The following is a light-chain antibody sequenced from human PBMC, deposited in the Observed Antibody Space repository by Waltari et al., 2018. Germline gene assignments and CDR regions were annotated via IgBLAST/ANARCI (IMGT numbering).Light chain of an antibody. CDR2: YAS. CDR3: QQYETYPLT. Sequence: DIQMTQSPSTLAASVGDTVTLTCRASNNVKKWLAWYQQKPGKAPNLLIFYASTLQTGVPSRFSGSGSGTDFTLTITSLQPDDFATYYCQQYETYPLTFGGGTRVEIK. CDR1: NNVKKW. J-gene: IGKJ4*01. V-gene: IGKV1-5*01.